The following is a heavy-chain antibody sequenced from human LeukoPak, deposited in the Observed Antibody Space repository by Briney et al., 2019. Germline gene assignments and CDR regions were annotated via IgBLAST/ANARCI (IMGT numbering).Heavy chain of an antibody. J-gene: IGHJ4*02. CDR1: GYTFTNYG. CDR3: ARGEGETAMVTNFDY. Sequence: ASVKVSCKASGYTFTNYGMNWVRQAPGQGLEWIGWINTNTGNPTYAQGFTGRFVFSLDTSVSTAYLQISSLKAEDTAVYYCARGEGETAMVTNFDYWGQGTLVTVSS. V-gene: IGHV7-4-1*02. CDR2: INTNTGNP. D-gene: IGHD4/OR15-4a*01.